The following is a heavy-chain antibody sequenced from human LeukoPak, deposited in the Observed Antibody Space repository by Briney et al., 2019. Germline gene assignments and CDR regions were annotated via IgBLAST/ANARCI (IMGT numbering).Heavy chain of an antibody. CDR1: GFTFSSCE. J-gene: IGHJ5*02. V-gene: IGHV3-48*03. CDR2: ISSSGSTI. D-gene: IGHD5-12*01. CDR3: ARVRGNGATIIS. Sequence: GGSLRLSCAASGFTFSSCEMNWVRQAPGKGLEWVSYISSSGSTIYYADSVKGRFTISRDNAKNSLYLQMNSLRAEDTAVYYCARVRGNGATIISWGQGTLVTVSS.